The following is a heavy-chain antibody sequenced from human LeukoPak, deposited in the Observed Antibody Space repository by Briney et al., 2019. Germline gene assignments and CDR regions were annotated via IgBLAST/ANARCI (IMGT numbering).Heavy chain of an antibody. CDR2: IYSGGST. J-gene: IGHJ3*02. D-gene: IGHD5-18*01. CDR3: ARDRLAGYSYGSDAFDI. CDR1: GLTVRSNY. V-gene: IGHV3-66*01. Sequence: HPGGSLRLSCEASGLTVRSNYMSWVRQAPGKGLEGASVIYSGGSTYYADSVKGRFTISRDNSKNTLYLQMNSLRAEDTAVYYCARDRLAGYSYGSDAFDIWGQGTMVTVS.